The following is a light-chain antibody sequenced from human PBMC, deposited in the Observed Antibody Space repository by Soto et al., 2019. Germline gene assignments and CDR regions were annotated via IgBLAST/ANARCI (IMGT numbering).Light chain of an antibody. CDR3: QSFDNNLDDVV. V-gene: IGLV1-40*01. CDR2: GNR. CDR1: SSNIGAGYD. J-gene: IGLJ2*01. Sequence: QSVLTQPPSLSGAPGQTLTISCIGSSSNIGAGYDVHWYQQFPGTAPKLLIYGNRNRPSGVPGRFSGSKSGTSATLAIAGLRAGDEADYFCQSFDNNLDDVVFGGGTKLTVL.